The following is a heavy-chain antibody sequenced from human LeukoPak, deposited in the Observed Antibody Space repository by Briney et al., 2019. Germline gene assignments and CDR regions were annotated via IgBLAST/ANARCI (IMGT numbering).Heavy chain of an antibody. CDR1: SGSMSSSNW. D-gene: IGHD2-2*01. V-gene: IGHV4-4*02. CDR3: AREGSIVVVPAAGRGWFDP. J-gene: IGHJ5*02. Sequence: SGTLSLTCAVSSGSMSSSNWWSWVRQPPGKGLEWIGEINHSGSTNYNPSLKSRVTISVDTSKNQFSLKLSSVTAADTAVYYCAREGSIVVVPAAGRGWFDPWGQGTLVTVSS. CDR2: INHSGST.